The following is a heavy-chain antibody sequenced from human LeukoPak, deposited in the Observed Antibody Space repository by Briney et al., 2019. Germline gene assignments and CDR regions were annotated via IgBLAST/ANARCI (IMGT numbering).Heavy chain of an antibody. Sequence: GGSLRLSCAASGFTVSSSYMSWVRQAPGKGLEWVSVIYSGGSIRYADSVKGRFTIYRGNSKNTVYFQMNSLRAEDTAVYYCARDVGRDGYNSYFDLWGRGTLVTVSS. CDR2: IYSGGSI. CDR1: GFTVSSSY. CDR3: ARDVGRDGYNSYFDL. J-gene: IGHJ2*01. V-gene: IGHV3-53*01. D-gene: IGHD5-24*01.